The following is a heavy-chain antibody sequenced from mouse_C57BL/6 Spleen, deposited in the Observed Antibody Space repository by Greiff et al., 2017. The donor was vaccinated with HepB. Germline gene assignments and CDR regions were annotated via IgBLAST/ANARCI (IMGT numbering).Heavy chain of an antibody. CDR3: ARSGITTATYY. V-gene: IGHV1-53*01. CDR2: INPSNGGT. Sequence: QVQLQQPGTELVKPGASVKLSCKASGYTFTSYWMHWVKQRPGQGLEWIGNINPSNGGTNYNEKFKSKATLTADKSSSTAYMQLSSLTSEDSAVDYCARSGITTATYYWGQGTTLTVSS. CDR1: GYTFTSYW. J-gene: IGHJ2*01. D-gene: IGHD1-2*01.